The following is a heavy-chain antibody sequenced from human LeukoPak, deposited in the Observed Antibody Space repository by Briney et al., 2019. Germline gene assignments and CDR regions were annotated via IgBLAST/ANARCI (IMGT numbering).Heavy chain of an antibody. J-gene: IGHJ4*02. CDR3: AKVMAVRKTVFDY. V-gene: IGHV3-30-3*01. D-gene: IGHD3-10*01. Sequence: GGSLRLSCAASGFTFSSYAMHWVRQAPGKGLEWVAVISYDGSNKYYADSVKGRFTISRDNSKNTLYLQMNSLRAEDTAVYYCAKVMAVRKTVFDYWGQGTLVTVSS. CDR1: GFTFSSYA. CDR2: ISYDGSNK.